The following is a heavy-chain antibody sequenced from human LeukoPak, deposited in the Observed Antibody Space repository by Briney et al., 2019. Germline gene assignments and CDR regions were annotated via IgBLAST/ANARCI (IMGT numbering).Heavy chain of an antibody. CDR2: IYYSGST. CDR1: GGSISSSSYY. J-gene: IGHJ5*02. Sequence: ASETLSLTCTVSGGSISSSSYYWGWIRQPPGKGLEWIGSIYYSGSTYYNPSLKSRVTISVDTSKNQFSLKLSSVTAADTAVYYCASNYYDSSGYYPWGQGTLVTVSS. D-gene: IGHD3-22*01. CDR3: ASNYYDSSGYYP. V-gene: IGHV4-39*01.